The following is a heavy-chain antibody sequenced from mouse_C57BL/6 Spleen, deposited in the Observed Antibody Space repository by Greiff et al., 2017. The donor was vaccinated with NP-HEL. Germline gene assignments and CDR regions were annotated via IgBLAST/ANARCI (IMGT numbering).Heavy chain of an antibody. CDR3: VRETVVATWDAMDY. D-gene: IGHD1-1*01. CDR2: IRSKSSNYAT. Sequence: EVQRVESGGGLVQPKGSLKLSCAASGFTFNTYAMHWVRQAPGKGLEWVARIRSKSSNYATYYADSVKDRFTIYRDDSQSMLYLQMNNLKTEDTAMYYCVRETVVATWDAMDYWGQGTSVTVSS. V-gene: IGHV10-3*01. J-gene: IGHJ4*01. CDR1: GFTFNTYA.